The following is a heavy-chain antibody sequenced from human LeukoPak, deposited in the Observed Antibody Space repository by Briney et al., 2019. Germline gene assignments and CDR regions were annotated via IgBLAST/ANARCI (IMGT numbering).Heavy chain of an antibody. Sequence: PSETLSLTCTVSGGSISSSSYYWGWIRQPPGKGLEWIGSIYYSGSTYYNPSLKSRVTISVDTSKNQFSLKLSSVTAADTAVYYCARVLPWDGYNPYYFDYWGQGTLVTVSS. CDR1: GGSISSSSYY. CDR2: IYYSGST. D-gene: IGHD5-24*01. V-gene: IGHV4-39*07. CDR3: ARVLPWDGYNPYYFDY. J-gene: IGHJ4*02.